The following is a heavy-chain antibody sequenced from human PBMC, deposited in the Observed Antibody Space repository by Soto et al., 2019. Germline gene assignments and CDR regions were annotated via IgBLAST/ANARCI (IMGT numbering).Heavy chain of an antibody. V-gene: IGHV1-3*01. CDR2: VTPANGHT. D-gene: IGHD6-19*01. J-gene: IGHJ1*01. CDR1: GYSVTDYA. CDR3: ASDSEWLVLIAENCPH. Sequence: QVHLVQSGAEVKKPGASVRVSCKASGYSVTDYAIHCVRQAPGQTFEWMGWVTPANGHTKYSEKYQGRGTISWDTSATTANMELTSLTIEDPPVYYCASDSEWLVLIAENCPHWGQGTLVTVSS.